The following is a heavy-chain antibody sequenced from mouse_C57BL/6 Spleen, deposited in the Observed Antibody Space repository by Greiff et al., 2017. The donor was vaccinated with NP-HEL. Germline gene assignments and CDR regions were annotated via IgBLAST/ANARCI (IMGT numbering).Heavy chain of an antibody. D-gene: IGHD1-1*01. J-gene: IGHJ4*01. CDR2: IRNKANGYTT. CDR1: GFTFTDYY. CDR3: ARYRGYYGSSWSYAMDD. Sequence: EVKLMESGGGLVQPGGSLSLSCAASGFTFTDYYMSWVRQPPGKALEWLGFIRNKANGYTTEYSASVKGRFTISRDNSQSILYLQMKALRAEDSATYYCARYRGYYGSSWSYAMDDWGQGTSVTVSS. V-gene: IGHV7-3*01.